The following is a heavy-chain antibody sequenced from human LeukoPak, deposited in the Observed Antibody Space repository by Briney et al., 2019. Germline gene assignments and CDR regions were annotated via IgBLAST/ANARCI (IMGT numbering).Heavy chain of an antibody. CDR1: GFTFSYYY. V-gene: IGHV3-11*01. CDR2: ISSSGGDI. Sequence: SGRSLRLSCAAAGFTFSYYYMSWIRQTPGKGLGWLSYISSSGGDIHYADSVKERFTISRDNAKNSLYLQMNSLRAEDTAMYYCARDIRAVGVTLYFDYWGQGNLVTVSS. CDR3: ARDIRAVGVTLYFDY. D-gene: IGHD1-26*01. J-gene: IGHJ4*02.